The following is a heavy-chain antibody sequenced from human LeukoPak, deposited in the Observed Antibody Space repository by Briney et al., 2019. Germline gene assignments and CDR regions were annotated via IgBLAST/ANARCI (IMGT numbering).Heavy chain of an antibody. CDR2: ISAYNGNT. J-gene: IGHJ4*02. D-gene: IGHD4-17*01. Sequence: VASVKVSFKASGYTFTSYGFSWVRQAPGQGLEWMGWISAYNGNTNYAQKLQGRVTMTTDTSTSTAYMELRSLRSDDTAVYYCARARYGDYGDYYFDYWGQGTLVTVSS. CDR1: GYTFTSYG. V-gene: IGHV1-18*01. CDR3: ARARYGDYGDYYFDY.